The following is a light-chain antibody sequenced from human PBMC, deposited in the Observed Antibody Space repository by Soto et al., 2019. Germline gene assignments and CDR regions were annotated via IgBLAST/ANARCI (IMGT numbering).Light chain of an antibody. CDR3: QQLNSYLT. CDR1: QGISSY. Sequence: DIQLTQSPSFLSASVGDRVTITCRAGQGISSYLAWYQQTPGKAPKLLIYAASTLQSGVPSRFSGSGSGTEFPLTISSLQPEDFATYYCQQLNSYLTFGGGTKVEIK. J-gene: IGKJ4*01. V-gene: IGKV1-9*01. CDR2: AAS.